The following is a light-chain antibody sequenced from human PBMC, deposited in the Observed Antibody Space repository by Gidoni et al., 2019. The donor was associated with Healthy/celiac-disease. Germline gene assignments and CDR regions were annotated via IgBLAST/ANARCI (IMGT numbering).Light chain of an antibody. Sequence: EIVLTQSPATLSLSPGERATLSCSASQSVSSYLAWYQQKPGQAPRLLIYDASNRATGIPARFSGSGSGTDFTLTISSLEPEDFAVYYCQQLRGTFGGGTKVEIK. J-gene: IGKJ4*01. V-gene: IGKV3-11*01. CDR3: QQLRGT. CDR1: QSVSSY. CDR2: DAS.